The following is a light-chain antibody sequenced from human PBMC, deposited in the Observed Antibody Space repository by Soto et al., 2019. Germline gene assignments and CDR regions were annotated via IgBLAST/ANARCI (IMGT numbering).Light chain of an antibody. J-gene: IGKJ1*01. CDR1: QSVSSSY. CDR2: GAS. CDR3: QEYGSSPRT. Sequence: EIVLTQSPGTLSLSPGERATLSCRASQSVSSSYLAWYQQKPGQAPKLLIYGASSRATGIPDRFSGSGSGAELTLTISRVEYEAFAMYYCQEYGSSPRTFGQGTKLDIK. V-gene: IGKV3-20*01.